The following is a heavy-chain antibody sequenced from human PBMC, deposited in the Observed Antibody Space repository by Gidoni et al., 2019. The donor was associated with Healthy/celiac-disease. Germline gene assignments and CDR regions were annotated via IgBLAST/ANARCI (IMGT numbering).Heavy chain of an antibody. D-gene: IGHD6-13*01. J-gene: IGHJ3*02. CDR3: ARDGEGIAAAGGAFDI. Sequence: QLQLQESGPGLVKPSETLSLTCTVSGGPISSSSYYWGWIRQPPGKGLEWIGSIYYSGSTYYNPSLKSRVTISVDTSKNQFSLKLSSVTAADTAVYYCARDGEGIAAAGGAFDIWGQGTMVTVSS. V-gene: IGHV4-39*07. CDR1: GGPISSSSYY. CDR2: IYYSGST.